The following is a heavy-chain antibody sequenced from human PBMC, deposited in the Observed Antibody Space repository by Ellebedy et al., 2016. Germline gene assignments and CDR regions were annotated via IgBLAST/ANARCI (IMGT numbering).Heavy chain of an antibody. J-gene: IGHJ4*02. V-gene: IGHV3-21*06. Sequence: GESLKISXTASGFTFGDYAMSWFRQAPGKGLEWVATIIHSGRETYYADPLKGRFTISRDNAMNSLYLQMDSLTVEDTAVYYCTRDGREWSRDYWGQGTLVTVSS. CDR3: TRDGREWSRDY. CDR1: GFTFGDYA. D-gene: IGHD2-8*01. CDR2: IIHSGRET.